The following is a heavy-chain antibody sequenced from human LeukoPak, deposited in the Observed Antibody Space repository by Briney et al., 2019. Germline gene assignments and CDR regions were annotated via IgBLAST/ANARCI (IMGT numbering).Heavy chain of an antibody. CDR3: ARDLYRIVVVPHYFDY. Sequence: GGSLRLSCAASGFTFSSYAMSWVRQALGKGLEWVANIKKDGSEKYYVDSVKGRFTISRDNAKNSLYLQMNSLRAEDTAVYYCARDLYRIVVVPHYFDYWGQGTLVTVSS. D-gene: IGHD3-22*01. CDR2: IKKDGSEK. V-gene: IGHV3-7*01. CDR1: GFTFSSYA. J-gene: IGHJ4*02.